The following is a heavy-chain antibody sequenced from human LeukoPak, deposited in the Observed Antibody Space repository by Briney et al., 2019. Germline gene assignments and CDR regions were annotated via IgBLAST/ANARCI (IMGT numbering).Heavy chain of an antibody. D-gene: IGHD3/OR15-3a*01. Sequence: GGSLRLSCAASGFTFSSYWMHWVRQAPGRGLEWVSSIGDSGVPTYYADSVKGRFTISRDNSQNTLYLQMNSLGADDTAVYYCAKVATWTYFDSWGQGTLVTVSS. CDR3: AKVATWTYFDS. J-gene: IGHJ4*02. CDR2: IGDSGVPT. V-gene: IGHV3-23*01. CDR1: GFTFSSYW.